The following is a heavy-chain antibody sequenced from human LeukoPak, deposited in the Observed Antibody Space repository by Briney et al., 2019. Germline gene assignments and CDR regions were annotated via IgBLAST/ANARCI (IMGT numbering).Heavy chain of an antibody. V-gene: IGHV4-39*01. D-gene: IGHD6-13*01. Sequence: SETLSRTCTVSGGSISSGDYYWAWIRQPPGQGLEWIGNVQYSGSTYYNPSLKSRVTISLDTSKNQFSLRLSSVTAADTSMYYCTRRRGGTSSRDYWGQGTLVTVSS. CDR2: VQYSGST. CDR3: TRRRGGTSSRDY. J-gene: IGHJ4*02. CDR1: GGSISSGDYY.